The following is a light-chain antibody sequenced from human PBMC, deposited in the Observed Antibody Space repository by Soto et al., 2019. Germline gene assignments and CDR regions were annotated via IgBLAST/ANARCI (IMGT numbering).Light chain of an antibody. Sequence: DIVMTQSPYSPALSLGSSSTINCKSRKNELYSSNNKNYLAWYQHKPGQPPKLLIYWASTRESGVPDRFSGSGSGTDFTLTISSLQAEDVAVYYCQQYFSAPLTFGGGTKVDIK. CDR1: KNELYSSNNKNY. CDR3: QQYFSAPLT. J-gene: IGKJ4*01. CDR2: WAS. V-gene: IGKV4-1*01.